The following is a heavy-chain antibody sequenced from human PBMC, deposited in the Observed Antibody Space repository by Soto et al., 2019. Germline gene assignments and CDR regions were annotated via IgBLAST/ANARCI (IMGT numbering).Heavy chain of an antibody. V-gene: IGHV3-7*03. J-gene: IGHJ4*02. CDR1: GFTFTDFY. Sequence: EVQLVQSGGGLVQPGGSLRLSCVGSGFTFTDFYMNWVRQAPGKGLEWVANIRRDGTETNYVESVRGRFTTSRDNAKHPLFLHMHSLRASDTPLYYSAGWGVHDHNYWDQEILVTVSS. CDR3: AGWGVHDHNY. CDR2: IRRDGTET. D-gene: IGHD1-1*01.